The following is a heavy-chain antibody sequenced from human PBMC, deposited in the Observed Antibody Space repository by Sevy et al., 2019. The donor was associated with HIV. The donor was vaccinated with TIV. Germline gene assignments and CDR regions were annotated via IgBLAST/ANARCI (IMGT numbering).Heavy chain of an antibody. CDR2: ISGSGGST. J-gene: IGHJ6*02. CDR1: GFTFSSYA. D-gene: IGHD1-26*01. CDR3: AKDSSGSYNYYYYYGMDV. V-gene: IGHV3-23*01. Sequence: GGSLRLSCAASGFTFSSYAMSWVRQAPGKGLEWVSAISGSGGSTYYADSVKGRFTISRDNCKNTLYLQMNSLRAEDTAVYYCAKDSSGSYNYYYYYGMDVWGQGTTVTVSS.